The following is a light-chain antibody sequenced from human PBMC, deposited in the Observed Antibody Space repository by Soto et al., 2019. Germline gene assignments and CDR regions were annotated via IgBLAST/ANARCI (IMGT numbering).Light chain of an antibody. Sequence: QSVLTQPPSVSGAPGQRVTMSCTGSSSNIGADYGVHWYQQVPGTAPKLLIYGNNNRPSGVPDRFSGSKSGTSASLAITGLQAEDEADYYCQSYDSNLSRRVFGTGTKLTVL. CDR1: SSNIGADYG. J-gene: IGLJ1*01. V-gene: IGLV1-40*01. CDR2: GNN. CDR3: QSYDSNLSRRV.